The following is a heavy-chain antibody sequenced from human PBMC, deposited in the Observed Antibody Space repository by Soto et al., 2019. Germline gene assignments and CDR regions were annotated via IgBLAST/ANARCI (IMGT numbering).Heavy chain of an antibody. J-gene: IGHJ6*02. CDR3: ARVSGSYYYGMDV. CDR2: IYHSGTT. V-gene: IGHV4-39*07. Sequence: SETLSLTCTVSGGSISSSIYYWGWIRQQPGKGLEWIGSIYHSGTTNYNPSLKSRVTISVDKSKNQFSLKLSSVTAADTAVYYCARVSGSYYYGMDVWGQGTTVTVSS. D-gene: IGHD1-26*01. CDR1: GGSISSSIYY.